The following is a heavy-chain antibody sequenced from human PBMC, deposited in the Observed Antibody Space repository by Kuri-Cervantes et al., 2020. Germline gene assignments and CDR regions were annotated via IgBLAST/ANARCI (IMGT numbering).Heavy chain of an antibody. D-gene: IGHD6-13*01. CDR3: AREMYSSSPFDY. J-gene: IGHJ4*02. V-gene: IGHV3-66*02. CDR1: GFTFSSYG. Sequence: GESLKISCAASGFTFSSYGMHWVRQAPGKGLEWVSVIYSGGSTYYADSVKGRFTISRDNSKNTPYLQMNSLRAEDTAVYYCAREMYSSSPFDYWGQGTLVTVSS. CDR2: IYSGGST.